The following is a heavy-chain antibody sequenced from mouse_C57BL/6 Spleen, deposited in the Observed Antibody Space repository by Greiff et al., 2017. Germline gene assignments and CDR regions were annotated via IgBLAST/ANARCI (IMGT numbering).Heavy chain of an antibody. V-gene: IGHV1-52*01. CDR2: IDPSDSET. D-gene: IGHD3-2*02. J-gene: IGHJ2*01. Sequence: QVQLQQPGAELVRPGSSVKLSCKASGYTFTSYWMHWVKQRPIQGLEWIGNIDPSDSETHYNQKFKDKATLTVDKSSSTAYMQLSSLTSEDSAGYYCARGSSGPFDYWGQGTTLTVSS. CDR3: ARGSSGPFDY. CDR1: GYTFTSYW.